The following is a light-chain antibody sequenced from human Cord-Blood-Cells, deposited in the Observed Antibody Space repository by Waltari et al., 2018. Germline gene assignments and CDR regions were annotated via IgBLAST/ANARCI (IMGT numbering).Light chain of an antibody. CDR1: SSDVCGYNY. J-gene: IGLJ1*01. CDR2: EVS. V-gene: IGLV2-8*01. Sequence: QSALTQPPSASGSPGPSVTISCTGTSSDVCGYNYVSWYQQHPGKAPKLMIYEVSKRPSGVPDRFPGSKSGNTTSLTVSGLQAEDEADYYCSSYAGSNNYVFGTGTKVTVL. CDR3: SSYAGSNNYV.